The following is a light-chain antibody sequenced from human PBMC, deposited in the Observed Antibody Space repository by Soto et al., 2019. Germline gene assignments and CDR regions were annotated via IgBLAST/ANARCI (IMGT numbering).Light chain of an antibody. CDR3: QQYDNSPL. J-gene: IGKJ3*01. CDR1: QSVSRSY. CDR2: GAS. V-gene: IGKV3-20*01. Sequence: EIGLTQSPGTLSLSPGERAILSCRASQSVSRSYLAWYQQKPGQAPRLRIYGASSRATGIPDRFSGSGSGTDFTLTISKLEPEDFAVYYCQQYDNSPLFGPGTKVEIK.